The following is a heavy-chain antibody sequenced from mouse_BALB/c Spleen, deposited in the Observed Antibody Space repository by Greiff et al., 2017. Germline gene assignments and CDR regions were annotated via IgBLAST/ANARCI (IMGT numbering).Heavy chain of an antibody. V-gene: IGHV1-4*01. CDR2: INPSSGYT. CDR1: GYTFTSYT. J-gene: IGHJ4*01. Sequence: VKLMESGAELARPGASVKMSCKASGYTFTSYTMHWVKQRPGQGLEWIGYINPSSGYTNYNQKFKDKATLTADKSSSTAYMQLSSLTSEDSAVYYCARSPSRGAMDYWGQGTSVTVSS. CDR3: ARSPSRGAMDY.